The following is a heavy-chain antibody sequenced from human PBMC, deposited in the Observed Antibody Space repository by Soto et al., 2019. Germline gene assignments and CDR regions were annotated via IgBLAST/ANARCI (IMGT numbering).Heavy chain of an antibody. CDR2: ISWNSGSI. D-gene: IGHD6-6*01. CDR1: GFTFDDYA. CDR3: AKEGSSSGYYYYYMDV. V-gene: IGHV3-9*01. Sequence: GGSLRLSCAASGFTFDDYAMHWVRQAPGKGLEWVSGISWNSGSIGYADSVKGRFTISRDNAKNSLYLQMNSLRAEDTALYYCAKEGSSSGYYYYYMDVWGKGTTVTVSS. J-gene: IGHJ6*03.